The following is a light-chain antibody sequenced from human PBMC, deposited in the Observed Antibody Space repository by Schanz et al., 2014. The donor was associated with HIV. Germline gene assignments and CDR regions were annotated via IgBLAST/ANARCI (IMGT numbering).Light chain of an antibody. CDR3: SSYAGNNNLL. J-gene: IGLJ3*02. V-gene: IGLV2-8*01. Sequence: QSALTQPPSASGSPGQSVTISCTGTSSDIGRYKYLSWYQQFPGRAPKLIISEVTKRPSGVPDRFSGSKSGNTASLTVSGLQAEDEAVYHCSSYAGNNNLLFGGGTKPTVL. CDR2: EVT. CDR1: SSDIGRYKY.